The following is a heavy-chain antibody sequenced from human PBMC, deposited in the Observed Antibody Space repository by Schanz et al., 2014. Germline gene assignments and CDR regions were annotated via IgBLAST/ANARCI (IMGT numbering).Heavy chain of an antibody. V-gene: IGHV3-23*04. J-gene: IGHJ4*02. CDR3: ARGSGTFDS. CDR2: ISGSGETT. CDR1: GFTFSSYA. Sequence: EVQLVESGGGLVQPGGSLRLSCAASGFTFSSYAMHWVRQAPGKGLEWVSAISGSGETTYYADSVKGRFTISRDNSDNTLYLQMNNLRAEDTAVYYCARGSGTFDSWGQGTLVTVSS. D-gene: IGHD3-3*01.